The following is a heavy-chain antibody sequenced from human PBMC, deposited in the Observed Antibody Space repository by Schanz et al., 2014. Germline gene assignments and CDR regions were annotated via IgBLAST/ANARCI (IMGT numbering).Heavy chain of an antibody. Sequence: QLVESGGGVVQPGGSLRLSCAASGFSFRDRGMHWVRQAPGKGLEWVAFIGFDGLDKTNGDSVKGRFTISRDNAKSTVYLQMNSLGVEDMAVYYCARGGYSYGSGYYAMDVWGQGTAVTVSS. CDR3: ARGGYSYGSGYYAMDV. V-gene: IGHV3-30*02. D-gene: IGHD5-18*01. CDR1: GFSFRDRG. J-gene: IGHJ6*02. CDR2: IGFDGLDK.